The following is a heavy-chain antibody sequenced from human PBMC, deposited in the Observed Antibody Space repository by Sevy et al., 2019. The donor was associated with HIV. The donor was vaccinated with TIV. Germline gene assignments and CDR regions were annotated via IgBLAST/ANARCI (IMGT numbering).Heavy chain of an antibody. Sequence: GGSLRLSCAASGFAFTNYYAMHWVRQAPGKGLEWVALISFDESDKYYADSVKGRFTISRDNFKNTLYLQMNSLKTEDTAVYYCARPRANYVDNYFFYAMDVWGQGTTVTVSS. CDR2: ISFDESDK. V-gene: IGHV3-30-3*01. D-gene: IGHD4-17*01. CDR1: GFAFTNYYA. J-gene: IGHJ6*02. CDR3: ARPRANYVDNYFFYAMDV.